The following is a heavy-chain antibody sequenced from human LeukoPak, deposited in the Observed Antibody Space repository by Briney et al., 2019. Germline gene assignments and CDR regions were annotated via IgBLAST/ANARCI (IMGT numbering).Heavy chain of an antibody. J-gene: IGHJ4*02. CDR1: GYTFTSYG. V-gene: IGHV1-18*01. CDR3: ARASSSGYYDNTYYFDY. D-gene: IGHD3-22*01. Sequence: GASVKVSCKASGYTFTSYGISWVRQAPGQGLEWMGWISAYNGNTNYAQKFQGRVTMTRDTSTSTVYMELSSLRSEDTAVYYCARASSSGYYDNTYYFDYWGQGTLVTVSS. CDR2: ISAYNGNT.